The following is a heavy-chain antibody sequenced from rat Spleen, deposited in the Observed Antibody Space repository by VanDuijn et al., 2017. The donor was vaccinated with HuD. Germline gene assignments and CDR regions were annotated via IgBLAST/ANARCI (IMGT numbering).Heavy chain of an antibody. CDR3: ARRHYGYTDYFDY. Sequence: EVQLVESDGGLVQPGRSLKLSCAASGFTFSDYYMACVRQAPKKGLEWVASISYEGETAYYGDSVKGRFTISRDNAKSTLSLQMDSLRSEDTATYYCARRHYGYTDYFDYWGQGVMVTVSS. V-gene: IGHV5-22*01. CDR2: ISYEGETA. CDR1: GFTFSDYY. J-gene: IGHJ2*01. D-gene: IGHD1-9*01.